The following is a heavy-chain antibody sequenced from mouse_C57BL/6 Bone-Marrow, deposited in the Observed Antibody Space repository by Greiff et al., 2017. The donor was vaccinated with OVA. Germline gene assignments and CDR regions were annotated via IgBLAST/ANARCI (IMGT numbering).Heavy chain of an antibody. V-gene: IGHV5-6*01. CDR2: ISSGGSYT. Sequence: EVQVVESGGDLVKPGGSLKLSCAASGFTFSSYGMSWVRQTPDKRLEWVATISSGGSYTYYPDSVKGRFTISRDNAKNTLYLQMSSLKSEDTAMYYCALTGTHWYFDVWGTGTTGTGSS. CDR3: ALTGTHWYFDV. D-gene: IGHD4-1*01. CDR1: GFTFSSYG. J-gene: IGHJ1*03.